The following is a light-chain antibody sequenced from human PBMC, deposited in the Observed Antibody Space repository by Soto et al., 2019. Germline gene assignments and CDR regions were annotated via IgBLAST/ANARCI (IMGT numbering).Light chain of an antibody. V-gene: IGKV3-20*01. CDR1: QSVSSSS. CDR3: QQYGSSPPRYT. J-gene: IGKJ2*01. CDR2: DTS. Sequence: EIVLTQSPGTLSLSPGERATLSCRASQSVSSSSLAWYQQKPGQAPRLLIYDTSSRATGIPDRFSGSGSGTDFALTISRLEPEDVAVYYCQQYGSSPPRYTFGQGTKLEIK.